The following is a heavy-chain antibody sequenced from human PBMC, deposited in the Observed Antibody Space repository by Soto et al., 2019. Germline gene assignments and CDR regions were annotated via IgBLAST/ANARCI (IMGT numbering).Heavy chain of an antibody. CDR2: INPNSGGT. CDR1: GYTFTGYY. CDR3: AREIMSVAGLPCAFDI. J-gene: IGHJ3*02. Sequence: ASVKVSCKASGYTFTGYYMHWVRQAPGQGLEWMGWINPNSGGTNYAQKFQGWVTMTRDTSISTAYMELSRLRSDDTAVYYCAREIMSVAGLPCAFDIWGQGTMVTVSS. V-gene: IGHV1-2*04. D-gene: IGHD6-19*01.